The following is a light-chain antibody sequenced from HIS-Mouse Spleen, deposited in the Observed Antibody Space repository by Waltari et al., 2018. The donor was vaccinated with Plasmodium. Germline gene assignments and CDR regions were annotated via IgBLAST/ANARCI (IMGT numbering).Light chain of an antibody. CDR1: SSDVGGYNY. Sequence: QSALTQPPSATGSPGQSVTIPCPETSSDVGGYNYVSWSQQHPGQAHKLSIYEVSKRPSGVPERFSGSKVGNTDALTVSGLQAEDEADYYCSSDAGSNNLVFGGGTKLTVL. CDR3: SSDAGSNNLV. V-gene: IGLV2-8*01. CDR2: EVS. J-gene: IGLJ2*01.